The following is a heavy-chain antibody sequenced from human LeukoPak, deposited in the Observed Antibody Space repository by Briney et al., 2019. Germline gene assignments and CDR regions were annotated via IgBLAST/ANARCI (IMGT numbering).Heavy chain of an antibody. Sequence: SETLSLTCTVSGGSISSYYWSWIRQPAGKGLEWIGRIYTTGSTNYNPSLKSRVTIAVDKSKNQFSLKLSSVTAADTAVYYCALTGITGTSRFDYWGQGTLVTVSS. D-gene: IGHD1-7*01. V-gene: IGHV4-4*07. CDR3: ALTGITGTSRFDY. CDR2: IYTTGST. J-gene: IGHJ4*02. CDR1: GGSISSYY.